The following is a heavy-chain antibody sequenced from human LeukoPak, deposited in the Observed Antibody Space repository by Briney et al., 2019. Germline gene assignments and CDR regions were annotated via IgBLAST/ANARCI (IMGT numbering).Heavy chain of an antibody. V-gene: IGHV4-30-4*08. CDR3: ARDPSGYWFDY. CDR1: GGSISSGDYY. CDR2: IYYSGST. D-gene: IGHD2-2*03. Sequence: SETLSLTCTVSGGSISSGDYYWNWIRQPTGKGLERIGYIYYSGSTYYNPSLKSRVTISVDTSKNQFSLKLSSVTAADTAVYYCARDPSGYWFDYWGQGTLVTVSS. J-gene: IGHJ4*02.